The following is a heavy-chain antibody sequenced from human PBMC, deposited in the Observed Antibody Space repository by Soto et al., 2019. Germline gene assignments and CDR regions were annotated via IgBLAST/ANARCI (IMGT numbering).Heavy chain of an antibody. D-gene: IGHD2-21*01. CDR1: GYTFTTYG. CDR3: TTDERRHCGVTGCHYYFDY. Sequence: ASVKVSCKTSGYTFTTYGISWVRQAPGQGLEWMGWISGYNGNTNPVQKFQGRVTMTIDTSTSTAYMELRSLRSDDTAVYYCTTDERRHCGVTGCHYYFDYWGQGTLVTVSS. V-gene: IGHV1-18*01. CDR2: ISGYNGNT. J-gene: IGHJ4*02.